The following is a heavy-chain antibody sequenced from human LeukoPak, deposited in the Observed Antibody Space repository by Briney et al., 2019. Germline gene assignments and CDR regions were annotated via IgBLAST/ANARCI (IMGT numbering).Heavy chain of an antibody. Sequence: GGSLRLSCAASGFTLSNYDMHWVRQATGEGLEWVSGIDTAGDTYYPGSVRGRFTISRENAENSLYLQMNSLRAGDTGVYYCARTTVTSGPYWYFDLWGRGTLVTVS. CDR1: GFTLSNYD. CDR2: IDTAGDT. J-gene: IGHJ2*01. CDR3: ARTTVTSGPYWYFDL. V-gene: IGHV3-13*01. D-gene: IGHD4-17*01.